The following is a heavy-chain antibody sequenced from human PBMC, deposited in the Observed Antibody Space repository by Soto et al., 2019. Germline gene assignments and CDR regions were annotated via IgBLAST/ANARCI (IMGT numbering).Heavy chain of an antibody. Sequence: QLQLQESGPGLVKPSETLSLTCTVSGGSISSNSYYWGWIRQPPGKGLEWIGSIYYSGSPYYNPSLKRRVTISVDTSKNQFSLKLSSVTAADTAVYYCARQRGYCSGGSCPCDYWGQGTLVTVSS. CDR1: GGSISSNSYY. CDR2: IYYSGSP. D-gene: IGHD2-15*01. CDR3: ARQRGYCSGGSCPCDY. V-gene: IGHV4-39*01. J-gene: IGHJ4*02.